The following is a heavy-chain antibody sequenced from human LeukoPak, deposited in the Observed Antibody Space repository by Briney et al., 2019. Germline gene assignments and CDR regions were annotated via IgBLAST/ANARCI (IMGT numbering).Heavy chain of an antibody. Sequence: GGSLRLSCAASGFTVSSNYMSWVRQAPGKGLEWVSVIYSEGSTYYTDSVKGRFTISRDNSKNTLYLQMNSLRAEDTAVYYCARGDYDAFDIWGQGTMVTVSS. J-gene: IGHJ3*02. D-gene: IGHD3/OR15-3a*01. CDR2: IYSEGST. CDR1: GFTVSSNY. CDR3: ARGDYDAFDI. V-gene: IGHV3-66*01.